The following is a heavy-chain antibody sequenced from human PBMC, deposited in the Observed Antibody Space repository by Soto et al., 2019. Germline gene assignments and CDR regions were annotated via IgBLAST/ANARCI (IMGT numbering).Heavy chain of an antibody. D-gene: IGHD7-27*01. J-gene: IGHJ3*02. CDR2: IIPILGIA. V-gene: IGHV1-69*02. Sequence: ASVKVSCKASGGTFSSYTISWVRQAPGQGLEWMGRIIPILGIANYAQKFQGRVTITADKSTSTAYMELSSLRSEDTAVYYCARKRPGDQGAFDIWGQGTMVTVSS. CDR3: ARKRPGDQGAFDI. CDR1: GGTFSSYT.